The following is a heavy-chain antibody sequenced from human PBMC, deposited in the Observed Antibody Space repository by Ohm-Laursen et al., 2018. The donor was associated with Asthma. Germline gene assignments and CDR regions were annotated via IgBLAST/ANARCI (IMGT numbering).Heavy chain of an antibody. CDR1: GFTVGSDY. V-gene: IGHV3-53*01. CDR3: ARIGPEWELPGREYSVHH. Sequence: SLRLSCAASGFTVGSDYMTWVRQAPGKGLEWVSAIYSGGTTYYADSVRGRFTISRDNSKNLVYLQMNDLRAEDTALYYCARIGPEWELPGREYSVHHWGQGTLVTVST. D-gene: IGHD1-26*01. CDR2: IYSGGTT. J-gene: IGHJ1*01.